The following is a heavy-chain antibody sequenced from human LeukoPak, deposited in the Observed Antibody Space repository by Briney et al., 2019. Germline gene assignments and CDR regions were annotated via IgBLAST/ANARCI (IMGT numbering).Heavy chain of an antibody. D-gene: IGHD5-12*01. CDR2: IWYDGSNK. CDR1: GFTFSSYG. Sequence: PGGSLRLSCAASGFTFSSYGMHWVRQAPGKGLEWVAVIWYDGSNKYYADSVKGRFTISRDNSKNTLYLQMNSLRAEDTAVYYCARGMVATVTRHNNWFDPWGQGTLVTVSS. CDR3: ARGMVATVTRHNNWFDP. V-gene: IGHV3-33*01. J-gene: IGHJ5*02.